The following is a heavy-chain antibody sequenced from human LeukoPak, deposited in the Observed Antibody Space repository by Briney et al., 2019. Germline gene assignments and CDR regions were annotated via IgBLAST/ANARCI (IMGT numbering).Heavy chain of an antibody. D-gene: IGHD4-11*01. Sequence: PGGSLRLSCAASGFIFSHHGMHWVRQAPGKGLEWVAVIWSDATNRFYAESVKDRFTISRDNSQNTVFLQMNSLRVKDTAIYYCARDAQRGFDYSNSLKNWGHGTLVTVSS. CDR3: ARDAQRGFDYSNSLKN. V-gene: IGHV3-33*01. CDR2: IWSDATNR. CDR1: GFIFSHHG. J-gene: IGHJ4*01.